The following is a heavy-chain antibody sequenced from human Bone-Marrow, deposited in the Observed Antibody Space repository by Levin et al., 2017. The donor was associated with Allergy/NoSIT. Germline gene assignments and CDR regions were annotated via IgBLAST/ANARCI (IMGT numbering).Heavy chain of an antibody. CDR1: GGSFSSYP. CDR2: IIPMPGIT. J-gene: IGHJ3*01. CDR3: ARAFYYDSSGNYRSAFDL. Sequence: VKVSCTASGGSFSSYPINWVRQAPGQGLEWMGRIIPMPGITNYTQNFQERVTITADRSTSTAYMELSSLRSEDTAVYYCARAFYYDSSGNYRSAFDLWGQGTRVTVSS. V-gene: IGHV1-69*04. D-gene: IGHD3-22*01.